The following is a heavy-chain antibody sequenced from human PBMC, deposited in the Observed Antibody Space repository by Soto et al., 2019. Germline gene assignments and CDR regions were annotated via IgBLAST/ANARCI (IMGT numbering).Heavy chain of an antibody. Sequence: GGSLRLSCAASGFTFSSYGMHWVRQAPGKGLEWVAVIWYDGSNKYYADSVKGRFTISRDNSKNTLYLQMNSLRAEDTAVYYCAIGSLRSEMYYDFWSGYNWFDPWGQGTLVTVSS. CDR3: AIGSLRSEMYYDFWSGYNWFDP. J-gene: IGHJ5*02. V-gene: IGHV3-33*01. D-gene: IGHD3-3*01. CDR2: IWYDGSNK. CDR1: GFTFSSYG.